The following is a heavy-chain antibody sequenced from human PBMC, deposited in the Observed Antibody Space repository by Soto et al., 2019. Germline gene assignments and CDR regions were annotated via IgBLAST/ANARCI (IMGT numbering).Heavy chain of an antibody. CDR3: AKDILRYTYGACDY. CDR2: ISYDGSNK. D-gene: IGHD5-18*01. V-gene: IGHV3-30*18. CDR1: GFTFNTYG. Sequence: PGESLRLSCAASGFTFNTYGMYGVGQAPGKGLEWVAAISYDGSNKYHADSVKGRFTISRDHSKNTLYLQMNSLRVEDTAVYYCAKDILRYTYGACDYWGQGALVTVSS. J-gene: IGHJ4*02.